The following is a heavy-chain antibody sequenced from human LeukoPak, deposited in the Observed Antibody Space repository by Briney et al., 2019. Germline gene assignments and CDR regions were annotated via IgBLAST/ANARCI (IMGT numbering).Heavy chain of an antibody. CDR1: GGSFSGYY. CDR3: ARILARQFTSFSDSSPYTYYYMDV. CDR2: INHSGST. D-gene: IGHD2/OR15-2a*01. Sequence: SETLSLTCAVYGGSFSGYYWSWIRQPPGKGLEWIGEINHSGSTNHNPSLKSRVTISVDTSKNQFSMKLRSVTAADTAVYYCARILARQFTSFSDSSPYTYYYMDVWGKGTTVTVSS. J-gene: IGHJ6*03. V-gene: IGHV4-34*01.